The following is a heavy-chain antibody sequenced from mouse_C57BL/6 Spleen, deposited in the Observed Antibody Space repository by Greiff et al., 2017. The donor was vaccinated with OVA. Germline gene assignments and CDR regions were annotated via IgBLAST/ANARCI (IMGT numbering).Heavy chain of an antibody. CDR2: IYPGSGST. D-gene: IGHD2-4*01. Sequence: VKLQQPGAELVKPGASVKMSCKASGYTFTSYWITWVKQRPGQGLEWIGDIYPGSGSTNYNEKFKSKATLTVDTSSSTAYMQLSSLTSEDSAVYYCARSGDYDDGPFDYWGQGTTLTVSS. J-gene: IGHJ2*01. CDR1: GYTFTSYW. V-gene: IGHV1-55*01. CDR3: ARSGDYDDGPFDY.